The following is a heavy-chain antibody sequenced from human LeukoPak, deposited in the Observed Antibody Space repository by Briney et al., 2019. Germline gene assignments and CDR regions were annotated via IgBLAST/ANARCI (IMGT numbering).Heavy chain of an antibody. D-gene: IGHD4-17*01. CDR1: GGSISSSSYY. CDR2: INHSGST. V-gene: IGHV4-39*07. Sequence: KSSETLSLTCTVSGGSISSSSYYWSWIRQPPGKGLEWIGEINHSGSTNYNPSLKSRVTISVDTSKNQFSLKLSSVTAADTAVYYCAREDYGDYSTFDYWGQGTLVTVSS. J-gene: IGHJ4*02. CDR3: AREDYGDYSTFDY.